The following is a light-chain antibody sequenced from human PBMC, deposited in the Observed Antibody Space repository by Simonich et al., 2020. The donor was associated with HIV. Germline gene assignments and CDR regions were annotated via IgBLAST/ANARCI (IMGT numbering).Light chain of an antibody. CDR1: QSVLYSSNNKNY. V-gene: IGKV4-1*01. CDR3: QQYYSTPPT. Sequence: DIVMTQSPDSLAVSLGERATINCKSSQSVLYSSNNKNYLAWYQQKPGQPPKLLIYWASTRESGVPDRFSGSGSGTDFTLTISSLLAEDVAVYSCQQYYSTPPTFGQGTKVEIK. J-gene: IGKJ1*01. CDR2: WAS.